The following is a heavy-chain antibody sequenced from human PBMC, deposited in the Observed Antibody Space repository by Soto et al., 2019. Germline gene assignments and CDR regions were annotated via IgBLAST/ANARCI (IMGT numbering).Heavy chain of an antibody. D-gene: IGHD6-19*01. V-gene: IGHV3-30*03. CDR1: GFNFGVFG. CDR2: LSYEGSEE. J-gene: IGHJ4*02. CDR3: ALTRRSSLLEVAGPGFEY. Sequence: QVRLVESGGGVVQPGRSLRLSCAASGFNFGVFGMHWVRQAPGKGLESLSVLSYEGSEEYYADSVRGRFTISRDNSKNTLFLQMDSLRVDDTGVYYCALTRRSSLLEVAGPGFEYWGQGTLVTVS.